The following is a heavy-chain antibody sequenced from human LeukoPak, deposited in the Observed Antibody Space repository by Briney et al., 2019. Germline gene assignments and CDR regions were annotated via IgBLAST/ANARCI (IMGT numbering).Heavy chain of an antibody. CDR2: IYYSGST. CDR3: AIFYCGGGSYYQYYYYYMDV. Sequence: SETLSLTCTVSGGSISSSSYYWGWIRQPPGKGLEWIGIIYYSGSTYSNPSLKSRFTISVDTSKNQFSLKLSPVTAADTAVYYCAIFYCGGGSYYQYYYYYMDVWGKGTTVTISS. V-gene: IGHV4-39*01. J-gene: IGHJ6*03. D-gene: IGHD2-15*01. CDR1: GGSISSSSYY.